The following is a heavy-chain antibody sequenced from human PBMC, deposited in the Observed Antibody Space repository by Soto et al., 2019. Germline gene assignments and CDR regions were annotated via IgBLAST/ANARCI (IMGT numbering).Heavy chain of an antibody. D-gene: IGHD3-10*01. Sequence: GEALKISCKASGYSFTSYWIDWVRQMPGKGLEWMGTIYPGDSDTRYSPSFQGQVTMSADKSNSTAYLQWRSLTASDSAFYYCGSGGPRDLMAFWGQGTTVTVSS. V-gene: IGHV5-51*01. J-gene: IGHJ6*02. CDR2: IYPGDSDT. CDR1: GYSFTSYW. CDR3: GSGGPRDLMAF.